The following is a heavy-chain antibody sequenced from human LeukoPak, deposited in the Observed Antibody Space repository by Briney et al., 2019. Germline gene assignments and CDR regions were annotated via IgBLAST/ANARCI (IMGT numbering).Heavy chain of an antibody. CDR1: GGSISSYY. J-gene: IGHJ4*02. D-gene: IGHD5-12*01. CDR2: IYYSGST. V-gene: IGHV4-59*12. Sequence: SETLSLTCTVSGGSISSYYWSWIRQPPGKGLEWIGYIYYSGSTYYNPSLKSRVTISVDTSKNQFSLKLSSVAAADTAVYYCAKDPDIVATSQADYWGQGTLVTVSS. CDR3: AKDPDIVATSQADY.